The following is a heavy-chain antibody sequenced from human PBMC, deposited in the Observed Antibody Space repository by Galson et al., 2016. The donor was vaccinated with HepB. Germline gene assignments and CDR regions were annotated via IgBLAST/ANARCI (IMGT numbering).Heavy chain of an antibody. CDR1: GFSLTTSGLG. D-gene: IGHD2/OR15-2a*01. CDR2: IYWDDDE. Sequence: PALVKPTQTLTLTCTFSGFSLTTSGLGVAWIRQPPRKALEWLAVIYWDDDERSNPSLKDRLTITKDISKSEVVLTLTNMDPVDSGTYHCARRRRIDDSLSFFGVGADHNFFDGWGQETRVTVSS. V-gene: IGHV2-5*02. J-gene: IGHJ4*02. CDR3: ARRRRIDDSLSFFGVGADHNFFDG.